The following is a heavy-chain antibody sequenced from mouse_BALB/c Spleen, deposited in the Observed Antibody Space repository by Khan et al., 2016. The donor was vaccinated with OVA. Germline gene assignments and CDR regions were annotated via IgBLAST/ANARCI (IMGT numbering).Heavy chain of an antibody. V-gene: IGHV1S137*01. CDR1: GYTFTDYA. J-gene: IGHJ2*01. D-gene: IGHD2-3*01. CDR2: ISTYSGNT. Sequence: QVQLQQPGPELVRPGVSVKMSCKGSGYTFTDYAMYWVKQSHAKSLEWIGLISTYSGNTNYNQKFKGKATMTVDKSSSTAYMELARLTSEDSAIXYCARPAYDGYYDYWGQGTTLTVSS. CDR3: ARPAYDGYYDY.